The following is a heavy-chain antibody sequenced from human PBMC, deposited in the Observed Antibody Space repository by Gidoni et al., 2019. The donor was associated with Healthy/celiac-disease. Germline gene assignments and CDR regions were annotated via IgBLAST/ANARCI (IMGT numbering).Heavy chain of an antibody. D-gene: IGHD5-12*01. Sequence: QVQLQQWGAGLLKPSETLSLTCAVYGGSFSGYYWSWIRQPPGKGLEWIGEINHSGSTNYNPSLKSRVTISVDTSKNQFSLKLSSVTAADTAVYYCATRGPRAYYYYGMDVWGQGTTVTVSS. CDR1: GGSFSGYY. J-gene: IGHJ6*02. CDR3: ATRGPRAYYYYGMDV. V-gene: IGHV4-34*01. CDR2: INHSGST.